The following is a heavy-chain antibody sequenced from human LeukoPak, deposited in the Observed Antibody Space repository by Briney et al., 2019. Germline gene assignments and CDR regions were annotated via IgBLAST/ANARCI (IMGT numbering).Heavy chain of an antibody. D-gene: IGHD6-6*01. J-gene: IGHJ4*02. V-gene: IGHV7-4-1*02. CDR2: INTNTGNP. CDR3: AREGGLYSSSSSWGLFDY. Sequence: GASVKVSCKASGYTFTSYSMNWVRQAPGQGLEYMGWINTNTGNPTYAQGFTGRFVFSLDTSVSTAYLQISSLKAEDTAVYYCAREGGLYSSSSSWGLFDYWGQGTLVTVSS. CDR1: GYTFTSYS.